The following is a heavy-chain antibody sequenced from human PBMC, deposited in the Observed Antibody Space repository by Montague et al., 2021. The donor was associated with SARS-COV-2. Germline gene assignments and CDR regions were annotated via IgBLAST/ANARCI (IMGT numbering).Heavy chain of an antibody. CDR3: AKLTVPGDDYIWGSYSPNFDY. Sequence: SLRLSCAASGFTFSNYAMSWVRQAPGKGLEWVSSISGSGGHTYYADSVKGRFTISRDNSKNTLYLQMNSLRVEDTAVYNCAKLTVPGDDYIWGSYSPNFDYWGQGTLVTVSS. CDR2: ISGSGGHT. J-gene: IGHJ4*02. V-gene: IGHV3-23*01. CDR1: GFTFSNYA. D-gene: IGHD3-16*01.